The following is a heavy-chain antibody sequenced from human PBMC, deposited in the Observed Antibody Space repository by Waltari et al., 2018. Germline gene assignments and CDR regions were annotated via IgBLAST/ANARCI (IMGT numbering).Heavy chain of an antibody. Sequence: QVQLQESGPGLVKPSENLSLTCTVSGGSISSNYNWGWIRQPPGKGLEWMGNMQYRGSTFYNPSLESRVTISLDTSRNQFSLRLSSVYAADTAVYFCGRIAFGDDGGYFQYWGQGTLVTVSS. CDR2: MQYRGST. D-gene: IGHD4-17*01. J-gene: IGHJ1*01. CDR1: GGSISSNYN. V-gene: IGHV4-39*01. CDR3: GRIAFGDDGGYFQY.